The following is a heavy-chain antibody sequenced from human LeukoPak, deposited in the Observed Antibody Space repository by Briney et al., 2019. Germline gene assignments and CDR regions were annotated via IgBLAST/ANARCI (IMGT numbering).Heavy chain of an antibody. CDR1: GYTFTGYY. CDR3: ARTFYDTLDSDAFDF. CDR2: INPDSGGT. D-gene: IGHD2/OR15-2a*01. J-gene: IGHJ3*01. V-gene: IGHV1-2*02. Sequence: GVSVKVSCKASGYTFTGYYMHWVRQAPGQGLEWMGWINPDSGGTNNAQKFQGRVTMTRDTSISTAYMELSRLRSDDTAVYYCARTFYDTLDSDAFDFWGQGTMVIVSS.